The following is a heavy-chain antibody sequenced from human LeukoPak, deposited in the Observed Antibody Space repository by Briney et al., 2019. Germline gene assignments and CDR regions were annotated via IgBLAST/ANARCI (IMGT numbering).Heavy chain of an antibody. D-gene: IGHD6-19*01. CDR3: ARGSGWDFDY. CDR1: GFTFSRYA. CDR2: ISSNGGST. V-gene: IGHV3-64*01. Sequence: GGSLRLSCVLSGFTFSRYAMHWVREAPGKGVAYGSDISSNGGSTYYANSVKGRFTISRDNSKNTLSLQMNSLRAEDTAVYYCARGSGWDFDYWGQGTLVTVSS. J-gene: IGHJ4*02.